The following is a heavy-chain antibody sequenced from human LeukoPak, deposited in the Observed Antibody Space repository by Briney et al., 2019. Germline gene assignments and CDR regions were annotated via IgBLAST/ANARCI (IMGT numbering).Heavy chain of an antibody. CDR3: ARSTVVRTLLGY. CDR2: IYNSGST. CDR1: GDSITSDY. V-gene: IGHV4-59*01. J-gene: IGHJ4*02. D-gene: IGHD4-23*01. Sequence: SETLSLTCTVSGDSITSDYWSWIRQPPGKGLEWIGHIYNSGSTNYNPSLKSRVTISVDTSKNQFSLKLRSVTAADTAVYYCARSTVVRTLLGYWGQGTLVTVSS.